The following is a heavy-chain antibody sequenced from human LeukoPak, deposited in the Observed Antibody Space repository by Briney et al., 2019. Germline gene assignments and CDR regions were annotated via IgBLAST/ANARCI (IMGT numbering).Heavy chain of an antibody. J-gene: IGHJ6*02. Sequence: GGSLRLSCAASGFTFSSYEMNWVRQAPGKGLEWVSYISSSGSTIYYADSLKGRFTISRDTSKNSLYLQMSSLRAEDTAVYYCAREVTSGYGMDYWGQGTTVTVSS. CDR3: AREVTSGYGMDY. CDR1: GFTFSSYE. CDR2: ISSSGSTI. D-gene: IGHD4-11*01. V-gene: IGHV3-48*03.